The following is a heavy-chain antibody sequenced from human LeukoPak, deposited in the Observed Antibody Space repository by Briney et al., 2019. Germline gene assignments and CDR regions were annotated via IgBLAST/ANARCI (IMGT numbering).Heavy chain of an antibody. D-gene: IGHD3-3*01. CDR3: ARATYGYYDFWSGRNFDY. V-gene: IGHV3-30*02. CDR2: IRYDGSNK. CDR1: GFTFSSYG. J-gene: IGHJ4*02. Sequence: GGSLRLSCAASGFTFSSYGMHWVRQAPGKGLEWVAFIRYDGSNKYYADSVKGRFTISRDNSKNTLYLQVNSLRAEDTAVYYCARATYGYYDFWSGRNFDYWGQGTLVTVSS.